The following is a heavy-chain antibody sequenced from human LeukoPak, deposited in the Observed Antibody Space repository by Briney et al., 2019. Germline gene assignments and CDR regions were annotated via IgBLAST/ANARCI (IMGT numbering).Heavy chain of an antibody. J-gene: IGHJ5*02. CDR3: ARENQNWFDP. Sequence: ASVKVSCKASGYTFTSYYMYWVRQAPGQGLEWMGIINPSGGRTSYAQKFQGRVTITRDMSTSTVYMELSSLRSEDTAVYYCARENQNWFDPWGQGTLVTVSS. CDR2: INPSGGRT. V-gene: IGHV1-46*01. CDR1: GYTFTSYY.